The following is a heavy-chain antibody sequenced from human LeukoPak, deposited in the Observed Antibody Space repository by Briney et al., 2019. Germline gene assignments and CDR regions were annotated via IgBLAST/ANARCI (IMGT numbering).Heavy chain of an antibody. V-gene: IGHV3-23*01. D-gene: IGHD5-24*01. CDR3: ARLGPGGMATITN. CDR2: ISGSGDTT. Sequence: GGSLRLSCAGSGFIFSTYAMTWVRQAPGKGLEWVSGISGSGDTTYYADSVKGRFTISRDNSKNTLYLQMSSLRAEDTAVYYCARLGPGGMATITNWGQGTLVTVSS. CDR1: GFIFSTYA. J-gene: IGHJ4*02.